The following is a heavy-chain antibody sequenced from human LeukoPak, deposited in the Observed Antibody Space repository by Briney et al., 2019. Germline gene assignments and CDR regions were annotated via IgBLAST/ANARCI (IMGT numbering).Heavy chain of an antibody. CDR2: INPNSGGT. CDR1: GYTFTGYY. CDR3: ALLRVDIVATGGNY. Sequence: GASVKVSCMASGYTFTGYYMHWVRQAPGHGLEWMGWINPNSGGTNYAQKFQGRVTMTRDTSISTAYMELSRLRSDDTAVYYCALLRVDIVATGGNYWGQGTLVTVSS. J-gene: IGHJ4*02. D-gene: IGHD5-12*01. V-gene: IGHV1-2*02.